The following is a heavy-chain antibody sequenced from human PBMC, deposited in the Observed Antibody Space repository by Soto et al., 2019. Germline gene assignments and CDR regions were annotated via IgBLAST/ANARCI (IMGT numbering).Heavy chain of an antibody. J-gene: IGHJ4*02. CDR2: LSYEGSEE. CDR3: ALTRRSSLLEVAGPGFEY. V-gene: IGHV3-30*03. CDR1: GFNFGVFG. Sequence: GGSLRLSCAASGFNFGVFGMHWVRQAPGKGLEWLSVLSYEGSEEYYADSVRGRFTISRDNSKNTLFLQMDSLRVDDTGVYYCALTRRSSLLEVAGPGFEYWGQGTLVTVPS. D-gene: IGHD6-19*01.